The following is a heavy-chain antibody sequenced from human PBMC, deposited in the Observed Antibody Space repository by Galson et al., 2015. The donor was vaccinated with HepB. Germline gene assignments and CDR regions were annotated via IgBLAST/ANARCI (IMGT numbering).Heavy chain of an antibody. CDR1: GFTFSSYA. CDR2: ISYDGSNK. V-gene: IGHV3-30-3*01. J-gene: IGHJ4*02. Sequence: SLRLSCAASGFTFSSYAMHWVRQAPGKGLEWVAVISYDGSNKYYADSVKGRFTISRDNSKNTLYLQMNSLRAEDTAVYYCAREFRCDSCCLDLWGRGTLVTVSS. CDR3: AREFRCDSCCLDL. D-gene: IGHD2-15*01.